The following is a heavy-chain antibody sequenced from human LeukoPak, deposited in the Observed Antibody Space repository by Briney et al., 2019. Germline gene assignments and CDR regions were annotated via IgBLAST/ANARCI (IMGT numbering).Heavy chain of an antibody. CDR3: AREDYGDYEGYFDY. D-gene: IGHD4-17*01. J-gene: IGHJ4*02. Sequence: SETLSLTCTVSGGSISSGSYYWSWIRQPAGKGLEWIGRIYTSGSTNYNPSLKSRVTISVDTSKNQFSLKLSSVTAADTAVYYCAREDYGDYEGYFDYWGQGTLVTVSS. CDR2: IYTSGST. CDR1: GGSISSGSYY. V-gene: IGHV4-61*02.